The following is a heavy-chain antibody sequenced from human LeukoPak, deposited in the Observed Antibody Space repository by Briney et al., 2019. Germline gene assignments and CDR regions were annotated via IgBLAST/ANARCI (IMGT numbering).Heavy chain of an antibody. D-gene: IGHD5-18*01. J-gene: IGHJ4*02. CDR2: ISAYNGNT. CDR3: ALHRRGYSYGYIDY. CDR1: GYTFTSYG. Sequence: ASVKVSCKASGYTFTSYGISWVRQAPGQGLEWMGWISAYNGNTNYAQKLQGRVTMTTDTSTSTAYMELRSLRSDDTAVYYCALHRRGYSYGYIDYWGQGTLVTVSS. V-gene: IGHV1-18*01.